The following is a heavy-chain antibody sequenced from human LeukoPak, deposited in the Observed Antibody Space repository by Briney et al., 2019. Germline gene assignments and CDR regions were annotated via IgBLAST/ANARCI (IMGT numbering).Heavy chain of an antibody. Sequence: SETLSLTCAVYGGSFSGYYWSWIRQPLGQGLELIGVINHSGSTNYDPSLKIRVTISVATSKNQFSLKLSSVTAADTAVSYCALVVPADYYYYYMDVWGKGTTVTVSS. D-gene: IGHD2-2*01. J-gene: IGHJ6*03. CDR3: ALVVPADYYYYYMDV. CDR1: GGSFSGYY. CDR2: INHSGST. V-gene: IGHV4-34*01.